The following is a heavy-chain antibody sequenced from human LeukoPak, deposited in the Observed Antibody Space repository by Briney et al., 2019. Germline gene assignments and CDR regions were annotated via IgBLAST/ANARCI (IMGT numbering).Heavy chain of an antibody. J-gene: IGHJ6*03. CDR2: IRYDGTNK. CDR3: ARFSGPGMQHYYYHMDV. Sequence: GGSLRLSCAASGFTFSSYGMHWVRQAPGKGLEWVAIIRYDGTNKYYADSVKGRFTISRDNSKNMMYLQMNSLRAEDAAVYYCARFSGPGMQHYYYHMDVWGTGTTVTVSS. CDR1: GFTFSSYG. D-gene: IGHD3-10*01. V-gene: IGHV3-30*02.